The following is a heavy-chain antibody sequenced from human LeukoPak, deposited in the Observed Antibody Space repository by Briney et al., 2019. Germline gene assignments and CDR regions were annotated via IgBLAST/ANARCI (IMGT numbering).Heavy chain of an antibody. Sequence: PGGSLRLSCAASGFTFSSYAMRWVRQAPGKGLEWVSAISGSGGSTYYADSVKGRFTISRDNSKNTLYLQMNSLRAEDTAVYYCAKASYGGSYGPFDYWGQGTLVTVSS. CDR2: ISGSGGST. V-gene: IGHV3-23*01. CDR1: GFTFSSYA. J-gene: IGHJ4*02. CDR3: AKASYGGSYGPFDY. D-gene: IGHD1-26*01.